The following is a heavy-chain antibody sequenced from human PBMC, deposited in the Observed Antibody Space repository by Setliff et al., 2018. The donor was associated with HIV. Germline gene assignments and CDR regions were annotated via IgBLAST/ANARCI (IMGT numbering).Heavy chain of an antibody. CDR1: GYTFTTYS. D-gene: IGHD3-3*02. Sequence: RASVKVSCKASGYTFTTYSMHWVRQAPGQSLEWMGWINVGKGDTKYSQEFQGRITITRDTSANTAYMELSSLRSDDTAVYFCARGALLAVFDFDHWGHGTLVTVSS. CDR2: INVGKGDT. CDR3: ARGALLAVFDFDH. V-gene: IGHV1-3*01. J-gene: IGHJ4*01.